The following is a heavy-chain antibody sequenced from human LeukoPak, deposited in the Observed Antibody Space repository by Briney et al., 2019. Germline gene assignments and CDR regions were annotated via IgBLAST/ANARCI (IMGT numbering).Heavy chain of an antibody. V-gene: IGHV1-3*03. J-gene: IGHJ4*02. CDR2: INAGNGNT. D-gene: IGHD3-9*01. CDR3: ARDSPRYSGNPFYYFDY. Sequence: ASVKVSCKASGYTFTSYAMHWVRQAPGQRLEWMGWINAGNGNTKYSQEFQGRVTITRDTSASTAYMELSSLRSEDMAVYYCARDSPRYSGNPFYYFDYWGQGTLVTVSS. CDR1: GYTFTSYA.